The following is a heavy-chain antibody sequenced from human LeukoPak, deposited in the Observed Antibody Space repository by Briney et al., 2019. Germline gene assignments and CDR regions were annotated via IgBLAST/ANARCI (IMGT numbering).Heavy chain of an antibody. V-gene: IGHV3-30*03. CDR1: GFTFSSYG. D-gene: IGHD1-7*01. CDR2: ISYDGSNK. J-gene: IGHJ5*02. CDR3: AREYNWNYLDP. Sequence: GGSLRLSCAASGFTFSSYGMHWVRQAPGKGLEWVAVISYDGSNKYYADSVKGRFTISRDNSKNTLYLQMNSLRAEDTAVYYCAREYNWNYLDPWGQGTLVTVSS.